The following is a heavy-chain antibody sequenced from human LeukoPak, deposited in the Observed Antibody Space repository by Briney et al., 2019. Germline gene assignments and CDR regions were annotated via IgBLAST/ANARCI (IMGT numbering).Heavy chain of an antibody. D-gene: IGHD3-10*01. J-gene: IGHJ4*02. Sequence: SETLSLTCAIYGGSFNGGYFWSWIRPPPGEGLEWIGEINHSETTNYNPSLKSRVTISVDTSKNQFSLKLTSVTAADTAVYYCARDGYQFGDFDYWGQGTLVTLSS. CDR2: INHSETT. CDR1: GGSFNGGYF. CDR3: ARDGYQFGDFDY. V-gene: IGHV4-34*01.